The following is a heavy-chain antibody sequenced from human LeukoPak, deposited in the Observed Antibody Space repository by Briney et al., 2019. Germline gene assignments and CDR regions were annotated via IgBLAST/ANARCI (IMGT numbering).Heavy chain of an antibody. Sequence: GGSLRLSCAASGFTFSSYGMHWVRQAPGKGLEWVAVIWDAQSGKYYIDSVKGRFTVSRDNSKNTLYLQMNSLRAEDTAVYYCARTRSSSRGVYFDYWGQGTLVTVSS. CDR1: GFTFSSYG. CDR2: IWDAQSGK. D-gene: IGHD6-13*01. V-gene: IGHV3-33*01. J-gene: IGHJ4*02. CDR3: ARTRSSSRGVYFDY.